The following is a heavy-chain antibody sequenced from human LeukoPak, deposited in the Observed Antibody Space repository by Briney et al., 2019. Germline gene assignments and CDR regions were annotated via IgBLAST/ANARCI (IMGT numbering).Heavy chain of an antibody. CDR3: AREGARRDGYNSGLDY. D-gene: IGHD5-24*01. CDR2: MLFDGSNK. V-gene: IGHV3-30*01. Sequence: PGGSLRLSCAASRFTFSSYVMHWVRQAPGKGLEWVAVMLFDGSNKYYADAVKGRITISRDNSKNTLYLQVNSLRAEDTAVYYCAREGARRDGYNSGLDYWGQGTLVTVSS. CDR1: RFTFSSYV. J-gene: IGHJ4*02.